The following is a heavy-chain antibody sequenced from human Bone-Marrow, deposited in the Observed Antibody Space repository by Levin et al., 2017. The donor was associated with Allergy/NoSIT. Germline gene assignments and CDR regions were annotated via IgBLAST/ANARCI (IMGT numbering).Heavy chain of an antibody. D-gene: IGHD2-15*01. J-gene: IGHJ6*02. V-gene: IGHV1-69*13. Sequence: ASVKVSCKASGGTFSSYAISWVRQAPGQGLEWMGGIIPIFGTANYAQKFQGRVTITADESTSTAYMELSSLRSEDTAVYYCARERPPLCSGGSCYPENYYYYGMDVWGQGTTVTVSS. CDR1: GGTFSSYA. CDR3: ARERPPLCSGGSCYPENYYYYGMDV. CDR2: IIPIFGTA.